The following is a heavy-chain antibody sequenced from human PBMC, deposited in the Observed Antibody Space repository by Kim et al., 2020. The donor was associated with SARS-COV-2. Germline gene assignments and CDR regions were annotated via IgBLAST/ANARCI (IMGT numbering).Heavy chain of an antibody. CDR2: ISAYNGNT. D-gene: IGHD3-10*01. V-gene: IGHV1-18*01. CDR1: GYTFTSYG. J-gene: IGHJ3*02. Sequence: ASVKVSCKASGYTFTSYGISWVRQAPGQGLEWMGWISAYNGNTNYAQKLQGRVTMTTDTSTSTAYMELRSLRSDDTAVYYCARVGWRGVKFSAFDIWGQGTMVTVSS. CDR3: ARVGWRGVKFSAFDI.